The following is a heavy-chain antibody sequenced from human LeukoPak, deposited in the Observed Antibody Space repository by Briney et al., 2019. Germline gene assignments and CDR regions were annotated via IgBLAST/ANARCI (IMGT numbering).Heavy chain of an antibody. CDR1: GFTFSSYA. CDR3: ANGKLELSCFDY. D-gene: IGHD1-7*01. J-gene: IGHJ4*02. Sequence: GGSLRLSCAASGFTFSSYAMSWVRQAPGKGLEWVSAISGSGGSTYYADSVKGRFTISRDNSKNTLYLQMNSLRAEDTAVYYCANGKLELSCFDYWGQGTLVTVSS. V-gene: IGHV3-23*01. CDR2: ISGSGGST.